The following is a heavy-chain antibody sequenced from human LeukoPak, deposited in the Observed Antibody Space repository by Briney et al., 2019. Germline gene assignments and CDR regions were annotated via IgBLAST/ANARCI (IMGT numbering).Heavy chain of an antibody. CDR2: ISYDGSNK. D-gene: IGHD4-17*01. CDR3: ANIYGDYFDY. Sequence: AGGSLRLSCAASGFTFSSYAMHWVRQAPGKGLEWVAVISYDGSNKYYADSVKGRFTISRDNSKNTLYLQMNSLRAEDTAVYYCANIYGDYFDYWGQGTLVTVS. J-gene: IGHJ4*02. CDR1: GFTFSSYA. V-gene: IGHV3-30*04.